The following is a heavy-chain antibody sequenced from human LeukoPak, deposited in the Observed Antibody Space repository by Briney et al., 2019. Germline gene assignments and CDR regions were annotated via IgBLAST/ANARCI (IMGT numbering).Heavy chain of an antibody. CDR3: ARESSSWYPGDY. J-gene: IGHJ4*02. CDR1: GFTFSSYA. D-gene: IGHD6-13*01. Sequence: GGSLRLSCAASGFTFSSYAMHWVRQAPGKGLEWVAVISYDGSNKYYADSVKGRFTISRDNSKNTLYLQMNSLRAEDTAVYYCARESSSWYPGDYWGQGTLVTVSS. V-gene: IGHV3-30-3*01. CDR2: ISYDGSNK.